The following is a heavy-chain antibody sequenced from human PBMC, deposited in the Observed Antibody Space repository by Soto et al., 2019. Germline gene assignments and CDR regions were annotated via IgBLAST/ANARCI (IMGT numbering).Heavy chain of an antibody. CDR2: IYPGDSVT. Sequence: EVQLVQSGAEVKKPGESLKISCTGSGYSFTNSWIVWARQMPGKGLEWMGIIYPGDSVTRYSPSFQGQVTIAVDKPISTAYLQWSSVKASETAIFDCARSDMDVLGQGTTVTVSS. V-gene: IGHV5-51*04. CDR3: ARSDMDV. CDR1: GYSFTNSW. J-gene: IGHJ6*02.